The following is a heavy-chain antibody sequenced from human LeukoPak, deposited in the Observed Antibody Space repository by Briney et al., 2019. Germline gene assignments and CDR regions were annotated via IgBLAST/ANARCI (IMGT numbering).Heavy chain of an antibody. V-gene: IGHV3-48*03. CDR2: ISSSGRTI. CDR3: ATDLPGCSSGGSCYSGNDY. D-gene: IGHD2-15*01. J-gene: IGHJ4*02. Sequence: PGGSLRLSCAASGFTFSSYEMNWVRQAPGKGLEWVSYISSSGRTIYYADSLKGRFTISRDNAKNSLYLQMNSLRAEDTAVYYCATDLPGCSSGGSCYSGNDYWGQGTLVPVSS. CDR1: GFTFSSYE.